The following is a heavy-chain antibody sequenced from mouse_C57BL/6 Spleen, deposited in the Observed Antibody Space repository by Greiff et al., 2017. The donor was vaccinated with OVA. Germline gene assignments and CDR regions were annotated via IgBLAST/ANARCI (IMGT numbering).Heavy chain of an antibody. Sequence: QVQLQQPGAELVKPGASVKLSCKASGYTFTSYWMHWVKQRPGQGLEWIGMIHPNSGSTNYNEKFKSKATLTVDKSSSTAYMQLSSLTSEDSAVYYCARLGITTVVPFAYWGQGTLVTVSA. D-gene: IGHD1-1*01. J-gene: IGHJ3*01. V-gene: IGHV1-64*01. CDR3: ARLGITTVVPFAY. CDR2: IHPNSGST. CDR1: GYTFTSYW.